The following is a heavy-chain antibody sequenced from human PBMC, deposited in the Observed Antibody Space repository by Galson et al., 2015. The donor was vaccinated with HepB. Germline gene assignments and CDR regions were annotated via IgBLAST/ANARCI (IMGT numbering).Heavy chain of an antibody. Sequence: SLRLSCAASGFTFSSYAISWVRQAPGKGLEWVSTISGGGDGTYYADSVKGRFTISRDNSRNTLYLQMNSLRAEDTAIYYCTKMGYSNFENNYFDPWGQGTPVTVSS. D-gene: IGHD4-11*01. V-gene: IGHV3-23*01. CDR1: GFTFSSYA. CDR2: ISGGGDGT. J-gene: IGHJ5*02. CDR3: TKMGYSNFENNYFDP.